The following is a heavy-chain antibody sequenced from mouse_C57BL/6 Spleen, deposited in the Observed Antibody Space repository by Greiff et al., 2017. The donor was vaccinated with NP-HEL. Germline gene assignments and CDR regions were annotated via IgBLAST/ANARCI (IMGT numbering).Heavy chain of an antibody. CDR1: GYTFTSYG. CDR2: IYPRSGNT. CDR3: ARADGYYGVDY. D-gene: IGHD2-3*01. Sequence: VKVVESGAELARPGASVKLSCKASGYTFTSYGISWVKQRTGQGLEWIGEIYPRSGNTYYNEKFKGKATLTADKSSSTAYMELRSLTSEDSAVYFCARADGYYGVDYWGQGTSVTVSS. V-gene: IGHV1-81*01. J-gene: IGHJ4*01.